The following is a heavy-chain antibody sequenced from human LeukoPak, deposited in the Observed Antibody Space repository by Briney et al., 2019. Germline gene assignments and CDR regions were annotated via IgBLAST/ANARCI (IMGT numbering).Heavy chain of an antibody. J-gene: IGHJ4*02. CDR2: ISAYNGNT. CDR3: ARSVHSSSWYRLLLFRFDY. D-gene: IGHD6-13*01. V-gene: IGHV1-18*01. CDR1: GYTFTSYG. Sequence: GASVKVSCKASGYTFTSYGISWVRQAPGQGLEWMVWISAYNGNTNYAQKLQGRVTMTTDTSTSTAYMELRSLRSDDTAVYYCARSVHSSSWYRLLLFRFDYWGQGTLVTVSS.